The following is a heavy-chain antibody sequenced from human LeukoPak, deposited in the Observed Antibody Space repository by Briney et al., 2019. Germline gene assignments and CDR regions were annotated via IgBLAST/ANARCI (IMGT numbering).Heavy chain of an antibody. CDR1: GYSISTGYY. CDR3: ARKYGSNAGYFDY. J-gene: IGHJ4*02. D-gene: IGHD4-23*01. V-gene: IGHV4-38-2*01. CDR2: SYHSGTS. Sequence: SETLSLTCAVSGYSISTGYYWGWVRQPPGKGLEWFGNSYHSGTSYYNPSLKSRVSISVDTSKNQFSLKLRSVTAADTAVYYCARKYGSNAGYFDYWGQGALVTVSS.